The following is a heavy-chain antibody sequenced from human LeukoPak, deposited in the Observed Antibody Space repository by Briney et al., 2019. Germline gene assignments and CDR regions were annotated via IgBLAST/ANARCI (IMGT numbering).Heavy chain of an antibody. D-gene: IGHD6-6*01. CDR2: INSDGRTT. CDR1: GFIFSSFW. J-gene: IGHJ4*02. Sequence: PGGSLRLSCAASGFIFSSFWMHWVRQVPGKGLVWVSHINSDGRTTDYADSVRGRFTISRDNAKNTLYLQMNRLTVEDTAVYYCARDLGSSSTDYWGQGTLVTVSS. CDR3: ARDLGSSSTDY. V-gene: IGHV3-74*01.